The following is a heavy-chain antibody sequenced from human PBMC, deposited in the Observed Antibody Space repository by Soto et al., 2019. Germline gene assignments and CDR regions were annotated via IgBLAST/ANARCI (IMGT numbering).Heavy chain of an antibody. CDR3: ARETYHYDSDAYKKTLVFDS. J-gene: IGHJ4*02. CDR1: CGSLIGYF. CDR2: ISHTGAT. D-gene: IGHD3-22*01. Sequence: SETLSLTCDFYCGSLIGYFWGWIRQSPEKGLEWIGEISHTGATNYNASFKSRVIISLDSSKNQFSLRLNSVTAADTGVYFCARETYHYDSDAYKKTLVFDSWGPGTLVTVSS. V-gene: IGHV4-34*01.